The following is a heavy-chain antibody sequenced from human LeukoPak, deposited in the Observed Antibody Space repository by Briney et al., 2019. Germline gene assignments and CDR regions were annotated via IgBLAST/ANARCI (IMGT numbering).Heavy chain of an antibody. J-gene: IGHJ3*02. Sequence: ASVKVSCKASGYTFTSYGISWVRQAPGQGLEWMGWISAYNGNTNYAQKLQGRVTMTTDTPTSTAYMELRSLRSDDTAVYYCARAICSGGSCYSVAFDIWGQGTMVTVSS. V-gene: IGHV1-18*01. CDR1: GYTFTSYG. CDR2: ISAYNGNT. CDR3: ARAICSGGSCYSVAFDI. D-gene: IGHD2-15*01.